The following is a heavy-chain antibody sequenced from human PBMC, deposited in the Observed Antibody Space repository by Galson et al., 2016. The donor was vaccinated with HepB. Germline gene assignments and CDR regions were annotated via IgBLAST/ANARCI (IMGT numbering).Heavy chain of an antibody. D-gene: IGHD5-18*01. J-gene: IGHJ4*02. Sequence: SLRLSCAASGFTSSSYAMSWVRQAPGKGLEWVSGISGSGASRDYADSVKGRFIISRDTYKSTLYLEMSSLRAEDTAIYYCSKDRQLWSRASTYFDTWGQGALVTVSS. V-gene: IGHV3-23*01. CDR2: ISGSGASR. CDR1: GFTSSSYA. CDR3: SKDRQLWSRASTYFDT.